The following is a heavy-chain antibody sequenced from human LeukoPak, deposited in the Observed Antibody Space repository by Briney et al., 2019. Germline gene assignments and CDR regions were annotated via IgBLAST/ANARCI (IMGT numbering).Heavy chain of an antibody. V-gene: IGHV4-34*01. J-gene: IGHJ6*04. CDR1: GGSFSSHY. CDR3: ARGLRQGSAWSWGPKEKFYQYMDV. Sequence: SSETLSLTCGVSGGSFSSHYWTWIRQPPGKGLEWIGEINPRGSTNYNPSLESRVTVSADTSRNQLSLSLTSVTAADSAVYFCARGLRQGSAWSWGPKEKFYQYMDVWGTGTTVIVSS. CDR2: INPRGST. D-gene: IGHD6-19*01.